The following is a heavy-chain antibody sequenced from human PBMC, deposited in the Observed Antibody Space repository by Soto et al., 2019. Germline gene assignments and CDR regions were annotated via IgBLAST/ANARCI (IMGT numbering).Heavy chain of an antibody. CDR1: GFTFSSYG. D-gene: IGHD3-3*01. CDR3: ARDWSSYDFWSGNPLGMDV. J-gene: IGHJ6*02. CDR2: IWYDGSNK. Sequence: PGGSLRLSCAASGFTFSSYGMHWVRQAPGKWLEWVAVIWYDGSNKYYADSVKGRFTISRDNSKNTLYLQMNSLRAEDTAVYYCARDWSSYDFWSGNPLGMDVWGQGXTVTVYS. V-gene: IGHV3-33*01.